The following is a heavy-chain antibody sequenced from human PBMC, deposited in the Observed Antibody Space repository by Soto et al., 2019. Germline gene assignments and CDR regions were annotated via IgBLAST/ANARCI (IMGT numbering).Heavy chain of an antibody. Sequence: QVQLVQSGAEVKKPGSSVKVSCKASGDTFSRHTISWVRQAPGQGLEWMGRILPIPGIANYAQKFQGRVTITADKSTSTAYMDLSSLRSEDTAVYYCARVAEMGTVTKGYYYYMDVWGKGTTVTVSS. J-gene: IGHJ6*03. V-gene: IGHV1-69*02. CDR2: ILPIPGIA. D-gene: IGHD4-17*01. CDR3: ARVAEMGTVTKGYYYYMDV. CDR1: GDTFSRHT.